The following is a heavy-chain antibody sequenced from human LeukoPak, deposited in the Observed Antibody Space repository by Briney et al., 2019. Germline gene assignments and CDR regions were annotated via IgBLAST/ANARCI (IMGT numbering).Heavy chain of an antibody. CDR3: ARDGYGDFDAFDI. Sequence: SVKVSCKASGGTFSSYAISWVRQAPGQGLEWMGGIIPSFGTANYAQKFQGRVTITADESTSTAYMELSSLRSEDTAVYYCARDGYGDFDAFDIWGQGTMVTVSS. J-gene: IGHJ3*02. D-gene: IGHD4-17*01. CDR1: GGTFSSYA. V-gene: IGHV1-69*13. CDR2: IIPSFGTA.